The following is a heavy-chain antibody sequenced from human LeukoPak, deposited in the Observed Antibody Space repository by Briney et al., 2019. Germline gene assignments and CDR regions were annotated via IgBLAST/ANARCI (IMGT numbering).Heavy chain of an antibody. Sequence: ASVKVSCKASGYTFTSYGISWVRQAPGQGPEWMGWISAYNDKTNYAQKLQGRVTMTTDTSTSTAYMELRSLRSDDTAVYYCARDQDAYCGGDCYSQVFDIWGQGTMVTVSS. CDR1: GYTFTSYG. CDR2: ISAYNDKT. J-gene: IGHJ3*02. D-gene: IGHD2-21*02. V-gene: IGHV1-18*01. CDR3: ARDQDAYCGGDCYSQVFDI.